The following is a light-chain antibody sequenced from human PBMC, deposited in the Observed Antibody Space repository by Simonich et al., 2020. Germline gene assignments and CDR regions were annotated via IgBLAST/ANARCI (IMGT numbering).Light chain of an antibody. V-gene: IGKV3-15*01. J-gene: IGKJ4*01. CDR1: QSVSSN. CDR3: QQYNNWPPLT. Sequence: EIVLTQSPGTLSLSPGERATLSCRASQSVSSNLAWDQQKPGQAPRLLIYGASTRATGIPARFSGSGSGTEFTLTISSMQSEDFAVYYCQQYNNWPPLTFGGGTKVEIK. CDR2: GAS.